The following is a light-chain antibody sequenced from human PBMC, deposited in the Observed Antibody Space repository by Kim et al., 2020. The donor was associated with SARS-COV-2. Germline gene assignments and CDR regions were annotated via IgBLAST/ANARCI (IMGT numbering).Light chain of an antibody. CDR2: GAS. CDR3: QQYNTPPRT. CDR1: QNIDSN. Sequence: EIVMTQSPATLSVSPGERVTLSCRASQNIDSNLAWYQHKPGQAPRLLIYGASTRATGVPAKFSGSESGTGFTLTINSLQSEDFAVYYCQQYNTPPRTFGQGTKVDIK. V-gene: IGKV3-15*01. J-gene: IGKJ1*01.